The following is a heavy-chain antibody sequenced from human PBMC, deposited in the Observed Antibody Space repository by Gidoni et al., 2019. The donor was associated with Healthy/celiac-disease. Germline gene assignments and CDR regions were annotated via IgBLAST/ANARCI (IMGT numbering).Heavy chain of an antibody. J-gene: IGHJ6*02. Sequence: QVQLVQPGAEVKKPGASVKVSCKASGYTFTSYYMHWVRQAPGQGLEWMGIINPSGGSTSYAQKFPGRVTMTRDTSTSTVYMELSSLRSEDTAVYYCARDRPTALRGYYYGMDVWGQGTTVTVSS. V-gene: IGHV1-46*01. CDR3: ARDRPTALRGYYYGMDV. CDR2: INPSGGST. CDR1: GYTFTSYY. D-gene: IGHD4-17*01.